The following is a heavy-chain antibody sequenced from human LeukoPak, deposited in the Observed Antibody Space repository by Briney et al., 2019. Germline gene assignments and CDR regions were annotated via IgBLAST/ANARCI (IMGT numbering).Heavy chain of an antibody. D-gene: IGHD1-26*01. CDR3: ARVGEVGATYFDY. J-gene: IGHJ4*02. Sequence: SETLSLTCAVYGGSFSGYYWSWIRQPPGKGLEWIGEINHSGSTNYNPSLKSRVTMSVDTSKNQFSLKLSSVTAADTAVYYCARVGEVGATYFDYWGQGTLVTVSS. V-gene: IGHV4-34*01. CDR1: GGSFSGYY. CDR2: INHSGST.